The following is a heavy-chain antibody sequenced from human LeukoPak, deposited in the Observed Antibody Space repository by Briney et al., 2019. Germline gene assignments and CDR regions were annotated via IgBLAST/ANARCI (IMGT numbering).Heavy chain of an antibody. V-gene: IGHV4-39*07. CDR3: ASHVPAAMGIDY. D-gene: IGHD2-2*01. CDR1: GGTISSSSYY. CDR2: IYYSGST. Sequence: SETLSLTCTASGGTISSSSYYWGWIRQPPGKGLEWIGSIYYSGSTYYNPSLKSRVTISVDTSKNQFSLKLSSVTAADTAVYYCASHVPAAMGIDYWGQGTLVTASS. J-gene: IGHJ4*02.